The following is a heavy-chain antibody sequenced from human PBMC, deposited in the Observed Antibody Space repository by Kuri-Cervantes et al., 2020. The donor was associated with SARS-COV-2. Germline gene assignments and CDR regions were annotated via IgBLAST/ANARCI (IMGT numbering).Heavy chain of an antibody. Sequence: ASVKVSCKASGYTFTGYYMHWVRQAPGQGLEWMGWINPNSGGTNYAQKFQGWVTMTRDRSMSTAYMELSSLRFEDTAMYYCARSGPGAISREDGAFDIWGQGTMVTVSS. CDR2: INPNSGGT. J-gene: IGHJ3*02. V-gene: IGHV1-2*04. CDR3: ARSGPGAISREDGAFDI. CDR1: GYTFTGYY. D-gene: IGHD5-24*01.